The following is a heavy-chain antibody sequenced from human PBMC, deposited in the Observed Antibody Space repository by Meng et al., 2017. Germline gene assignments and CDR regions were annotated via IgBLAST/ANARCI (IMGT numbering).Heavy chain of an antibody. CDR1: GYTFTNYY. Sequence: ASAKASCKASGYTFTNYYIHWVRQAPGQGLEWMGRINPNSGGTKFAQKFQGRVTMTRDTSINTAYMELSRLGSDDTAVFYCARRVGFGQDGMDVWGQGTTVTVSS. CDR2: INPNSGGT. CDR3: ARRVGFGQDGMDV. D-gene: IGHD3-10*01. V-gene: IGHV1-2*06. J-gene: IGHJ6*02.